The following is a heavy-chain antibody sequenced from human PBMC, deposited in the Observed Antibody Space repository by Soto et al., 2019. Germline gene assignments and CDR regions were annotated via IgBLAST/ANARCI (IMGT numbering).Heavy chain of an antibody. V-gene: IGHV3-48*03. CDR1: GFTFSSYE. CDR3: ARELGYCSSTSCYTNWFDP. CDR2: ISSSGSTI. J-gene: IGHJ5*02. Sequence: SLRLSCAASGFTFSSYEMNWVRQAPGKGLEWVSYISSSGSTIYYAGSVKGRFTISRDNAKNSLYLQMNSLRAEDTAVYYCARELGYCSSTSCYTNWFDPWGQGTLVTVSS. D-gene: IGHD2-2*02.